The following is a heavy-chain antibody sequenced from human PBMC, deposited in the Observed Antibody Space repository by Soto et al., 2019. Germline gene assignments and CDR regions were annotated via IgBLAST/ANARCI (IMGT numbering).Heavy chain of an antibody. CDR1: GFTFSSYG. CDR2: IWCDGSNK. D-gene: IGHD6-6*01. Sequence: PGGSLRLSCAASGFTFSSYGMHWVRQAPGKGLEWVAVIWCDGSNKYYADSVKGRFTISRDNSKNTLYLQMNSLRAEDTAVYYCARAGGLHLAARPSLTNWWFDPWRQGTLVTVS. V-gene: IGHV3-33*01. J-gene: IGHJ5*02. CDR3: ARAGGLHLAARPSLTNWWFDP.